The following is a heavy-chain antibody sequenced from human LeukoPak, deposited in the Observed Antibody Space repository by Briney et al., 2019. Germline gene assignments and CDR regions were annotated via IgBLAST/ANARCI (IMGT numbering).Heavy chain of an antibody. J-gene: IGHJ4*02. CDR3: ARSYSSSSGFDY. CDR1: GGSISSYY. CDR2: IYYSGST. D-gene: IGHD6-6*01. Sequence: ETLSLTCTVSGGSISSYYWSWIRQPPGKGLEWIGYIYYSGSTNYNPSLKSRVTISVDTSKNQFSLKLSSVTAADTAVYYCARSYSSSSGFDYWGQETLVTVSS. V-gene: IGHV4-59*01.